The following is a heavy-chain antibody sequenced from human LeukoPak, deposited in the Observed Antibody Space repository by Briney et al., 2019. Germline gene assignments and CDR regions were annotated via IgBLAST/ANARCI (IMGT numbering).Heavy chain of an antibody. CDR1: GYSFTSYW. CDR2: IYRGDSDT. J-gene: IGHJ4*02. CDR3: ARLGTTVVTPFGY. Sequence: GESLKISCKGCGYSFTSYWIACVRQLPGKGLEWMGSIYRGDSDTRYSPSFQGQVTISADKSISTAYLQWSRLKASDTAMYYCARLGTTVVTPFGYWGQGTLVTVSS. D-gene: IGHD4-23*01. V-gene: IGHV5-51*01.